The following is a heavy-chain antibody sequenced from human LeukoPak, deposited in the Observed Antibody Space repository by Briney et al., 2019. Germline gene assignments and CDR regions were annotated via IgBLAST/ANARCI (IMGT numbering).Heavy chain of an antibody. Sequence: SETLSLTCTVSGVSISSYYWSWLPPPPGKGLEWIERISRSGRTNYNPTLKSGVTLSVETSKKQFSMKLSAVCAANTPLYYSAREYNRSCGYKTWGEGTLVTVSS. J-gene: IGHJ4*02. CDR1: GVSISSYY. CDR2: ISRSGRT. CDR3: AREYNRSCGYKT. D-gene: IGHD5-24*01. V-gene: IGHV4-4*07.